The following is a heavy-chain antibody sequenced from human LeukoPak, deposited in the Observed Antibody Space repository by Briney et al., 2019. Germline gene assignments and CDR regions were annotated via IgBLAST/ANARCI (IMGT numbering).Heavy chain of an antibody. CDR1: GFTSSAYE. Sequence: PGGSLRLSCAASGFTSSAYEMNWVRQAPGKGLEWVSYIGSSGSTVYYADSVKGRFTISRDNAENSLYMQMESLRDEDTAIYYCARDTLEYSNSPDALDIWGQGTMVTVSS. J-gene: IGHJ3*02. CDR3: ARDTLEYSNSPDALDI. V-gene: IGHV3-48*03. CDR2: IGSSGSTV. D-gene: IGHD4-23*01.